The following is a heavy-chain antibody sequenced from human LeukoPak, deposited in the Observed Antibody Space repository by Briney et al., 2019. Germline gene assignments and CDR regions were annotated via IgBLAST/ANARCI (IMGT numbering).Heavy chain of an antibody. V-gene: IGHV3-23*01. CDR2: ISGSGGDT. CDR3: AKDRSCTNNICHGDFDY. J-gene: IGHJ4*02. CDR1: GFTFSNYA. Sequence: GGSLRLSRAASGFTFSNYAMSWVRQAPGKGLEWVSGISGSGGDTYYADSVKGRFTISRDNSKNTLYLQMNSLRAEDTAVYYCAKDRSCTNNICHGDFDYWGQGTLVTVSS. D-gene: IGHD2-8*01.